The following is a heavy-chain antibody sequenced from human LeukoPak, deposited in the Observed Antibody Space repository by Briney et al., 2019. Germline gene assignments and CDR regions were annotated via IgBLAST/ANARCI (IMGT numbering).Heavy chain of an antibody. CDR2: IYPGDSDT. D-gene: IGHD3-22*01. CDR1: GYSFTSYW. V-gene: IGHV5-51*01. J-gene: IGHJ4*02. CDR3: ARDSSGYYGKYYFDY. Sequence: GGSLKISCKGSGYSFTSYWIGWVRQMPGKGLEWMGIIYPGDSDTRYSPSFQGQVTISADKSISTAYLQWSSLKASDTAMYYCARDSSGYYGKYYFDYWGQGTLVTVSS.